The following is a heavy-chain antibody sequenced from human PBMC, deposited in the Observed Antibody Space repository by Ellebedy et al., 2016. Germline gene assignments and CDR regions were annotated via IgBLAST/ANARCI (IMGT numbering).Heavy chain of an antibody. Sequence: KFQGRVTITRDTSASTAYMELSSLRSEDTAVYYCARVRAAAGMAHFDNWGQGTLVTVSS. CDR3: ARVRAAAGMAHFDN. V-gene: IGHV1-3*01. D-gene: IGHD6-13*01. J-gene: IGHJ4*02.